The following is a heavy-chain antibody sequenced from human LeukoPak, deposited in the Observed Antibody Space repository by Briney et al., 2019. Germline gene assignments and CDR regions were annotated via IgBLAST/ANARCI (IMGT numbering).Heavy chain of an antibody. CDR3: VSHSDPLTTYSFDY. CDR2: IHSDGNT. J-gene: IGHJ4*02. D-gene: IGHD3-9*01. CDR1: GFIVSNNY. Sequence: GGSLRLSCAASGFIVSNNYMTWVRQAPGKGLEWVSIIHSDGNTYYADSVRGRFTVSRDNSKNTVSLEMNSLRAEGTAMYYCVSHSDPLTTYSFDYWGQGTRVTVSS. V-gene: IGHV3-53*01.